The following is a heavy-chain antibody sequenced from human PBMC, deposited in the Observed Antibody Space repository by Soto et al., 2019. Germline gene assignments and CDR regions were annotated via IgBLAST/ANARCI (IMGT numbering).Heavy chain of an antibody. CDR2: INAGNGNT. CDR1: GYTFTSYA. D-gene: IGHD6-13*01. Sequence: ASVKVSCKASGYTFTSYAMHWVRQAPGQRLEWMGWINAGNGNTKYSQKFQGRVTITRDTSASTAYMELSSLRSEDTAVYYWARIAAAGRVGWFDPWGQGTLVTVSS. J-gene: IGHJ5*02. CDR3: ARIAAAGRVGWFDP. V-gene: IGHV1-3*01.